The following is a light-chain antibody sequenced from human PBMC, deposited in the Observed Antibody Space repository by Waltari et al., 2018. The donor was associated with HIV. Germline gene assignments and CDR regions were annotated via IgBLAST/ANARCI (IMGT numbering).Light chain of an antibody. V-gene: IGLV1-51*01. CDR1: SSTSGTDL. CDR3: GTWDASLSVGV. Sequence: QSVLTQPPSVSAAPGQKVTIPCPVSSTSGTDLASWYQHLPGSAPKLLIYDNNKRPSGISDRFSGSKSGTSATLGITGLQTGDEADYYCGTWDASLSVGVFGGGTKLTVL. CDR2: DNN. J-gene: IGLJ3*02.